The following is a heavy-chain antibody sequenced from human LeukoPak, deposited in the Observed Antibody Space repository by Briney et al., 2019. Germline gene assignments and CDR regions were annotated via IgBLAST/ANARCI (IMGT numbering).Heavy chain of an antibody. J-gene: IGHJ5*02. Sequence: GGSLRLSCAASGFTFSSYSMNWVRQAPGKGLEWVSSISSCSSYIYYADSVKGRFTISRDNAKNSLYLQMNSLRAEDTAVYYCARDLDPVAGNPWFDPWGQGTLVTVSS. V-gene: IGHV3-21*01. CDR3: ARDLDPVAGNPWFDP. CDR1: GFTFSSYS. D-gene: IGHD6-19*01. CDR2: ISSCSSYI.